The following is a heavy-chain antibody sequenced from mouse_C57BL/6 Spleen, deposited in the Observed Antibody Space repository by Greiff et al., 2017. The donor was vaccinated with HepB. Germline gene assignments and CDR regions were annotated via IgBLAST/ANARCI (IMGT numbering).Heavy chain of an antibody. CDR1: GYTFTSYW. D-gene: IGHD1-1*01. Sequence: QVQLQQPGAELVKPGASVKLSCKASGYTFTSYWMHWVKQRPGRGLEWIGRIDPNSGGTKYNEKFKSKATLTVDKPSSTAYMQLSSLTSEDSAVYDGAKMGIDCYGSSARYFDVWGTGTTVTVSS. J-gene: IGHJ1*03. V-gene: IGHV1-72*01. CDR2: IDPNSGGT. CDR3: AKMGIDCYGSSARYFDV.